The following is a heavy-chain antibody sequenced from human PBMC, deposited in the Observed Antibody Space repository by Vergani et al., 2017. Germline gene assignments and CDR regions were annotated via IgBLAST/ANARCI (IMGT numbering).Heavy chain of an antibody. V-gene: IGHV4-39*01. J-gene: IGHJ6*02. D-gene: IGHD2-21*02. CDR2: IYYSGST. Sequence: QLQLQESGPGLVKPSETLSLTCTVSGGSISSSSYYWGWIRQPPGKGLEWIGSIYYSGSTYYNPSLKRRVTISVDTSKNQFSLKLSSVTAADTAVYYCARQGCGGDCYSVYYYYGMDVWGQGTTVTVSS. CDR1: GGSISSSSYY. CDR3: ARQGCGGDCYSVYYYYGMDV.